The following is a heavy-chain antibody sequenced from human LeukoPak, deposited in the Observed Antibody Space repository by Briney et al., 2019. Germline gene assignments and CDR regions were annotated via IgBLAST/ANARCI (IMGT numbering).Heavy chain of an antibody. J-gene: IGHJ4*02. V-gene: IGHV1-69*06. Sequence: ASVKVSCKASGGTFSSYAISWVRQAPGQGLEWMGGIIPIFGTANYAQKFQGRVTITADKSTSTAYMELSSLRSEDTAVYYCARDSSSWYSSGDYWGQGTLVTVSS. CDR1: GGTFSSYA. D-gene: IGHD6-13*01. CDR2: IIPIFGTA. CDR3: ARDSSSWYSSGDY.